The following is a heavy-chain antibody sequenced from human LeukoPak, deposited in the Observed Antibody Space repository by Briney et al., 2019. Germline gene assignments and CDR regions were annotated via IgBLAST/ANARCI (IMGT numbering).Heavy chain of an antibody. CDR2: INTDGSGT. CDR1: GFTFNTYW. Sequence: PGGSLRLSCAASGFTFNTYWMHWVRQAPGKGLMWVSRINTDGSGTNYPDSVKGRFTVSRDNVKNTLFLQMNRLRVEDTAVYYCARDLGQYYDTSDNWFDPWGQGTLVTVSS. V-gene: IGHV3-74*01. J-gene: IGHJ5*02. D-gene: IGHD3-22*01. CDR3: ARDLGQYYDTSDNWFDP.